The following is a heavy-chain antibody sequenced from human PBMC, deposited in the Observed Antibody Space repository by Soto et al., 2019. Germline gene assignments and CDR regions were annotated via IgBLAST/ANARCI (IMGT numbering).Heavy chain of an antibody. Sequence: PGGSLRLSCTTSGFNFGGYAMTWFRHAPGKGLEWLGFIRGKAYDGTTDYAASVRGRVTISRDKSKSIVYLQRASLKAEDTAIYYCCRGMYTPYETYPLGFDYWGQGTQVTVSS. CDR2: IRGKAYDGTT. V-gene: IGHV3-49*03. J-gene: IGHJ4*02. CDR3: CRGMYTPYETYPLGFDY. CDR1: GFNFGGYA. D-gene: IGHD3-22*01.